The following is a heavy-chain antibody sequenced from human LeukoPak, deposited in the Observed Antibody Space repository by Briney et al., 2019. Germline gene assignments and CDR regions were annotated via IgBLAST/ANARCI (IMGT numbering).Heavy chain of an antibody. CDR3: AKGRYKGSGRWAYYFDL. V-gene: IGHV3-23*01. D-gene: IGHD3-10*01. CDR2: ISASGERV. J-gene: IGHJ4*02. CDR1: GFSLSDYG. Sequence: GGSLRLSCAASGFSLSDYGMSWVRQAPGKGLEWVSSISASGERVYYADSVGGRTTISRDNSNNTVYVQLKMLRAEDTAVYYCAKGRYKGSGRWAYYFDLWGRGTPVTVSS.